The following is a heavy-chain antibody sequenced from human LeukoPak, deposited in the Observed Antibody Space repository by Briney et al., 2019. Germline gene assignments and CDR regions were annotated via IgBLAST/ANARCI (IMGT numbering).Heavy chain of an antibody. CDR2: INPSGGST. D-gene: IGHD3-10*01. V-gene: IGHV1-46*01. CDR1: GYTFTSYY. Sequence: GASVKVSCKASGYTFTSYYMHWVRQAPGQGLEWMGIINPSGGSTSYAQKFQGRVTMTRDTSTSTVYMELSSLRSEDTAVYYCARDRSAGESFLYGMDVWGQGTTVTVSS. J-gene: IGHJ6*02. CDR3: ARDRSAGESFLYGMDV.